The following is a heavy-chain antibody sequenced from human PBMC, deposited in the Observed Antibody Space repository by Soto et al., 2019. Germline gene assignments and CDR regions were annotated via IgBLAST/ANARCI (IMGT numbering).Heavy chain of an antibody. Sequence: ASVKVSCKASGYTFTIYDINWVRQATGQGLEWMGWMNPNSGNTGYAQKFQGRVTMTRNTSISTAYMELSSLRSEDTAVYYCARGCIPYYYYYMDVWGKGTTVTVSS. CDR2: MNPNSGNT. CDR3: ARGCIPYYYYYMDV. CDR1: GYTFTIYD. V-gene: IGHV1-8*01. J-gene: IGHJ6*03.